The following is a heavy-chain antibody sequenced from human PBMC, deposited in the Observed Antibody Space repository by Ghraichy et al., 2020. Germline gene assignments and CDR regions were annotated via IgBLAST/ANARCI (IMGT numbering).Heavy chain of an antibody. V-gene: IGHV3-21*06. Sequence: GGSLRLSCSTSGFTFTSFSLSWFRQSPGLGLEWISTVSSSGNFLFYSDSVQGRFTLSRDNAHNSLSLQMTNLRADDTGTYFCVRDFFDIAIIEPVLQRSFYVWGPGTPVIVSS. CDR3: VRDFFDIAIIEPVLQRSFYV. CDR1: GFTFTSFS. CDR2: VSSSGNFL. D-gene: IGHD3/OR15-3a*01. J-gene: IGHJ6*02.